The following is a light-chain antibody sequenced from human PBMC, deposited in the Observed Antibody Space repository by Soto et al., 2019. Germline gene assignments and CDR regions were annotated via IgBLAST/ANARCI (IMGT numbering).Light chain of an antibody. V-gene: IGKV1-39*01. CDR1: QTISNY. Sequence: DIPMTQSPSFLSASVGDRVTITCRASQTISNYLNWYQQKQGKAPKLLIYAASSLHSGVPSRFSGSGSGTEFTLTISSLQPEDFATYYCQQSYSTPLTFGGGTKVEIK. CDR2: AAS. J-gene: IGKJ4*01. CDR3: QQSYSTPLT.